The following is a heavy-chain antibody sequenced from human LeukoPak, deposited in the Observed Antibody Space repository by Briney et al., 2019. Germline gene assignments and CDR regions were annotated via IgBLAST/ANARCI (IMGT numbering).Heavy chain of an antibody. CDR3: AKWGDYDVLTGYYVSDY. J-gene: IGHJ4*02. CDR2: ITGSGGNT. CDR1: GFTFSNYA. V-gene: IGHV3-23*01. D-gene: IGHD3-9*01. Sequence: GGSLRLSCAASGFTFSNYAMSWVRQVPGKWLEWVSAITGSGGNTYYADSVKGRFTISRDNSKNTVFLQMNSLRAEDTAVYYCAKWGDYDVLTGYYVSDYWGQGTLVTVSS.